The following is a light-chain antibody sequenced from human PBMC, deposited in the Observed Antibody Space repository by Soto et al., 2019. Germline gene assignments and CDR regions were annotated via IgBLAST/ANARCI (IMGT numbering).Light chain of an antibody. CDR1: RTIYKH. J-gene: IGKJ4*01. CDR3: QQSYSTRS. Sequence: DIQMTQSPSSLSASVGDRVTITCRASRTIYKHLIWYQQKPGEAPRVLIHDASTLESGVPSRFTGSGSGTDFTLTISSLQPEHFATYYCQQSYSTRSFGGGNKVDVK. CDR2: DAS. V-gene: IGKV1-39*01.